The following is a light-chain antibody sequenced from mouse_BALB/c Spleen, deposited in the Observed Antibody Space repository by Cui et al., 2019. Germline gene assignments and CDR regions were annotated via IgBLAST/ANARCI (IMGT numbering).Light chain of an antibody. CDR2: NAN. V-gene: IGKV12-38*01. Sequence: DIQMTQSPASLAASLGETVTITCRASENIYYSLAWYQQKQGKSPQLLIYNANSLEDGVPSRFSGSGSGTQYSMKINSMQPEDTATYFCKQAYDVPWTFGGGTKLEIK. J-gene: IGKJ1*01. CDR3: KQAYDVPWT. CDR1: ENIYYS.